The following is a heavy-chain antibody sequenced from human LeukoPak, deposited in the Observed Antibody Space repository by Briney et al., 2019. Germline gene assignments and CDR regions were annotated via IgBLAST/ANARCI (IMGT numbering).Heavy chain of an antibody. CDR1: GGSISSYY. D-gene: IGHD6-13*01. CDR2: IYCSGST. Sequence: SETLSLTCTVSGGSISSYYWSWIRQPPGKGLEWIGYIYCSGSTNYNPSLKSRVTISVDTSKNQFSLKLSSVTAADTAVYYCASGPDLSSWYGYWGQGTLVTVSS. V-gene: IGHV4-59*01. J-gene: IGHJ4*02. CDR3: ASGPDLSSWYGY.